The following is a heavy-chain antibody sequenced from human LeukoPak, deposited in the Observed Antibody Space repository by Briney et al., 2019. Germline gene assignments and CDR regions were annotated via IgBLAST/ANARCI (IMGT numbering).Heavy chain of an antibody. D-gene: IGHD6-19*01. CDR1: GFTVSSNY. Sequence: GGSLRLSCAASGFTVSSNYMSWVRQAPGKGLEWVSVIYSGGSTYYADSVKGRFTISRDNSKNTLYLQMNSLRAEDTAVYYCARTREVTAVASPYFDYWGQGTLVTVSS. V-gene: IGHV3-66*01. J-gene: IGHJ4*02. CDR3: ARTREVTAVASPYFDY. CDR2: IYSGGST.